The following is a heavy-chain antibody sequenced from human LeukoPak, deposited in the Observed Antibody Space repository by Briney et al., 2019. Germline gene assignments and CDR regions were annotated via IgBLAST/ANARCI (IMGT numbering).Heavy chain of an antibody. J-gene: IGHJ4*02. V-gene: IGHV1-69*04. Sequence: SVKVSCKGSGDSLNNYATTWVRQAPGQGFEWVGRIIPYLNMVTYAQKFQGRVTITADKSTNTVYMDLANLRFDDTAVYYCAREGSTVTSLGFWGQGSLVTVSS. CDR1: GDSLNNYA. D-gene: IGHD4-17*01. CDR2: IIPYLNMV. CDR3: AREGSTVTSLGF.